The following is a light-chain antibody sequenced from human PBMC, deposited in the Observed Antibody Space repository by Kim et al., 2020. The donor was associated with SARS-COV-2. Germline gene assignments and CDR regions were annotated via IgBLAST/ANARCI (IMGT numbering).Light chain of an antibody. J-gene: IGLJ2*01. CDR3: QVWDSRTVV. Sequence: SVALGQTATIPCGGNNMENKNVHWYHQRPGQAPVLVMYRDKKRPSGIPERLSGSNSGNTATLTISRVEAGDEGDYYCQVWDSRTVVFGGGTQLTVL. CDR2: RDK. V-gene: IGLV3-9*01. CDR1: NMENKN.